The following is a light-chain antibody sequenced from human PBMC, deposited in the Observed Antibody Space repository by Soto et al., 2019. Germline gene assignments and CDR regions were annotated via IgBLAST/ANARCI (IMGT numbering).Light chain of an antibody. CDR3: QQYNDRPLT. CDR2: GAS. Sequence: EIVMTQSPATLSVSPGERATLSCRASQSVGSRLAWYQQKPGQAPRLLIYGASTRATSIPARFSGSGSGIEFTLTISSLQSEDFAVYYCQQYNDRPLTFGGGAKVEI. V-gene: IGKV3-15*01. CDR1: QSVGSR. J-gene: IGKJ4*01.